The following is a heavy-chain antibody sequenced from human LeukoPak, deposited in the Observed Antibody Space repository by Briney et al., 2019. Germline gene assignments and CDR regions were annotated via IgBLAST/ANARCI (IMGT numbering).Heavy chain of an antibody. V-gene: IGHV1-2*06. CDR1: GCTFSGYQ. J-gene: IGHJ4*02. D-gene: IGHD2-15*01. CDR2: MNPSSGVT. Sequence: GASVKVSCKASGCTFSGYQVHWLRQAPGQGLEWMGRMNPSSGVTNYAQKFQGRVTMTRDTSINTAYLDLSALKSDDTAVYYCASRAASVTLGYWGQGTLVTVSS. CDR3: ASRAASVTLGY.